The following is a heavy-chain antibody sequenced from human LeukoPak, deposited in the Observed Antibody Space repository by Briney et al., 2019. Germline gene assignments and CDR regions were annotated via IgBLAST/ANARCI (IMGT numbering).Heavy chain of an antibody. CDR2: ISAYNGNT. CDR3: ARKGRYYYDSSLDY. CDR1: GYTFTSYG. Sequence: ASVKVSCKASGYTFTSYGISWVRQAPGQGLEWMGWISAYNGNTNYAQKLQGRVTMTTDTSTSTAYMELRSLRPDDTAVYYCARKGRYYYDSSLDYWGQGTLVTVSS. J-gene: IGHJ4*02. V-gene: IGHV1-18*01. D-gene: IGHD3-22*01.